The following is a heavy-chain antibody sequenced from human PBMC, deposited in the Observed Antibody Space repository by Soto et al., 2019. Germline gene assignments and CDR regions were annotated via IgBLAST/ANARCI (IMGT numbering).Heavy chain of an antibody. J-gene: IGHJ4*02. Sequence: QVQLVESGGGVVQPGRSLRLSCAASGFTFSSHSIQWVRQAPGKGQEWVAVISYDGSIKYYADYVKGRFTISRDNSKNTAYLQMNSLRAEDTAVFYCAREWSTSGDLDYWGQGTLVIVSS. V-gene: IGHV3-30-3*01. CDR3: AREWSTSGDLDY. CDR2: ISYDGSIK. CDR1: GFTFSSHS. D-gene: IGHD3-10*01.